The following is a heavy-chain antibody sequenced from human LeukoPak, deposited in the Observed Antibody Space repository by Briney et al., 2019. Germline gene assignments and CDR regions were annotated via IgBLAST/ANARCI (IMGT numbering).Heavy chain of an antibody. CDR3: ARITMVRGAYRGIDY. CDR2: IYYSGST. J-gene: IGHJ4*02. Sequence: PSETLSLTCTVSGGSISSGDYYWSWVRQPPGKGLEWIGYIYYSGSTYYNPSLKSRVTISVDTSKNQFSLKLSSVTAADTAVHYCARITMVRGAYRGIDYWGQGTLVTVSS. V-gene: IGHV4-30-4*01. CDR1: GGSISSGDYY. D-gene: IGHD3-10*01.